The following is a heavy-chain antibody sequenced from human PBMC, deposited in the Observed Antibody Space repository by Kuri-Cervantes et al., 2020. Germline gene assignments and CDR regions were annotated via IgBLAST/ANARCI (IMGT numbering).Heavy chain of an antibody. J-gene: IGHJ4*02. CDR3: ARGYDYVWGSYRYIGY. CDR2: IKQDGSEK. V-gene: IGHV3-7*04. D-gene: IGHD3-16*02. CDR1: GFTFSSYW. Sequence: GGSLRLSCAASGFTFSSYWMSWVRQAPGKGLEWVANIKQDGSEKYYVDSVKGRFTISRDNAKNSLYLQMNSLRAEDTAVYYCARGYDYVWGSYRYIGYWGQGTLVTVLL.